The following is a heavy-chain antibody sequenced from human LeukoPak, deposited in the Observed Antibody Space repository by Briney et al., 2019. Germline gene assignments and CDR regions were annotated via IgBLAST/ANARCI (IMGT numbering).Heavy chain of an antibody. D-gene: IGHD1-26*01. Sequence: APVKVSCKASGGTFSSYAISWVRQAPGQGLEWMGGIIPIFGTANYAQKFQGRVTITADESTSTAYMELSSLRSEDTAVYYCAISTYSGSYLPFDYWGQGTLVTVSS. CDR3: AISTYSGSYLPFDY. V-gene: IGHV1-69*13. CDR1: GGTFSSYA. CDR2: IIPIFGTA. J-gene: IGHJ4*02.